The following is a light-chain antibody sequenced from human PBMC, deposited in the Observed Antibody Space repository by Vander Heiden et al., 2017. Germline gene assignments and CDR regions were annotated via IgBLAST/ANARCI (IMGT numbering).Light chain of an antibody. CDR3: QHYGGSPLYT. CDR1: QTVSSNY. CDR2: GAS. J-gene: IGKJ2*01. V-gene: IGKV3-20*01. Sequence: EIVFTQTPGTLSLSSGERATLSCRASQTVSSNYLAWYQQKPGQAPRLLIYGASRRATGIPDRFSGSGSGTDFTLTISRLEPEDFAVYYCQHYGGSPLYTFGQGTKLEIK.